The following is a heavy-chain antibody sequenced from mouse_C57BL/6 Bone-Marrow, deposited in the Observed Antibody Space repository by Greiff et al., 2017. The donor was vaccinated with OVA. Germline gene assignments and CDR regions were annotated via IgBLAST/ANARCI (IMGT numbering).Heavy chain of an antibody. CDR3: TRGYSNYYAMDY. V-gene: IGHV1-15*01. D-gene: IGHD2-5*01. CDR1: GYTFTDYE. J-gene: IGHJ4*01. Sequence: VQLVESGAELVRPGASVTLSCKASGYTFTDYEMPWVKQTPVHGLEWIGALDPETGGTPYNQKFKGKAILTSDKSSSTAYMELRSLTSEDSAVYYCTRGYSNYYAMDYWGQGTSVTVSS. CDR2: LDPETGGT.